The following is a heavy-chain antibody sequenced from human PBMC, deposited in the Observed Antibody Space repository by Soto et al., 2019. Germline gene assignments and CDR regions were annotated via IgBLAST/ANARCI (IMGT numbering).Heavy chain of an antibody. J-gene: IGHJ4*02. CDR3: ARERGRLRFLEWLSYPDY. Sequence: EVQLVESGGGLVQPGGSLRLSCAASGFTFSSYSMNWVRQAPGKGLEWVSYISSSSSTIYYADSVKGRFTISRDNAKNSRYLKMHSLRAEDTAVYYCARERGRLRFLEWLSYPDYWGQGTLVTVSS. CDR1: GFTFSSYS. CDR2: ISSSSSTI. V-gene: IGHV3-48*01. D-gene: IGHD3-3*01.